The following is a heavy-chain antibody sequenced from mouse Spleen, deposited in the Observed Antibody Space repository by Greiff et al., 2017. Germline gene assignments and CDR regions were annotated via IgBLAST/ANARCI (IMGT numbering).Heavy chain of an antibody. CDR2: IWGGGSK. CDR1: GFSLTDYG. CDR3: ANLMDY. J-gene: IGHJ4*01. V-gene: IGHV2-6-5*01. Sequence: QVQLKESGPGLVAPSQSLSITCTVSGFSLTDYGVSWIRQPPGKGLEWLGVIWGGGSKYYNSALKSRLSISKDNSKSQVFLEMNSLQTDDTAMYYCANLMDYWGPGTSVTVSS.